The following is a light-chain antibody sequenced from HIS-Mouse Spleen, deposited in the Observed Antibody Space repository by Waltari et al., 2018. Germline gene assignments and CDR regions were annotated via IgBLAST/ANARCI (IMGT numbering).Light chain of an antibody. Sequence: IVMTQSPATLSVSPGERATLPCRASHSVSSNLAWYQQKPGQAPRPLIYGAATTATGIPARFSGSGSGTEFTLTISSLQSEDFAVYYCQQYNNWPRTFGQGTKVEIK. J-gene: IGKJ1*01. CDR1: HSVSSN. CDR3: QQYNNWPRT. V-gene: IGKV3-15*01. CDR2: GAA.